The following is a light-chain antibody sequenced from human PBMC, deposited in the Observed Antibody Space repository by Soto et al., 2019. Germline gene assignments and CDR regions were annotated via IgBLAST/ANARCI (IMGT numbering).Light chain of an antibody. CDR1: QSLLHSNGYNY. Sequence: DLVVTQSPISLPVTPGEPASNSCRSSQSLLHSNGYNYLDWYLQKPGQSPQLLIYLGSNRASGVPDRFSGSGSGTDFTLKISRVEAEDVGVYYCMQALQTPITFGQGTRLEIK. CDR2: LGS. V-gene: IGKV2-28*01. J-gene: IGKJ5*01. CDR3: MQALQTPIT.